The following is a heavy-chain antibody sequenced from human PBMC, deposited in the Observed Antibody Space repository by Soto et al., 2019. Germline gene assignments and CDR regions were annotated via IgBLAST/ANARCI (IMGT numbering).Heavy chain of an antibody. CDR1: GGSFSSHA. V-gene: IGHV1-69*06. CDR3: ARNPPRKAGAYYYYGMDV. CDR2: IVHTFGTP. Sequence: ASVKVSCKASGGSFSSHAISWVRQAPGQRLEWMGGIVHTFGTPNYAQKFEDRVTFTADKSTGTAYMELSSLRPEDTAIYYCARNPPRKAGAYYYYGMDVWGQGTTVTVSS. J-gene: IGHJ6*02. D-gene: IGHD6-19*01.